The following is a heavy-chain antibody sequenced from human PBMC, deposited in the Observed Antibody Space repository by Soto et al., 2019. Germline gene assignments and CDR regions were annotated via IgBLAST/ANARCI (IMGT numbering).Heavy chain of an antibody. CDR3: AREIGGVIAPRLLATRYYFDY. CDR2: IWYDGSNK. V-gene: IGHV3-33*01. D-gene: IGHD3-16*02. CDR1: GFTFSSYG. Sequence: GGSLRLSCAASGFTFSSYGMHWVRQAPGKGLEWVAVIWYDGSNKYYADSVKGRFTISRDNSKNTLYLQMNSLRAEDTAVYYCAREIGGVIAPRLLATRYYFDYWGQGTLVTVSS. J-gene: IGHJ4*02.